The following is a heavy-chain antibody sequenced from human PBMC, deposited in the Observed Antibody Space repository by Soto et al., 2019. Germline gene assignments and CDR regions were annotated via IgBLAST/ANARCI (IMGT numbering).Heavy chain of an antibody. D-gene: IGHD3-10*01. CDR1: GYTLTELS. CDR2: FDPEDGET. J-gene: IGHJ4*02. V-gene: IGHV1-24*01. CDR3: ATVAVRGSGLDYFDY. Sequence: ASVKVSCKVSGYTLTELSMHWVRQAPGKGLEWMGGFDPEDGETIYAQKFQGRVTMTEDTSTDTAYMELSSLRSEDTAVYYCATVAVRGSGLDYFDYRGQGTLVTVSS.